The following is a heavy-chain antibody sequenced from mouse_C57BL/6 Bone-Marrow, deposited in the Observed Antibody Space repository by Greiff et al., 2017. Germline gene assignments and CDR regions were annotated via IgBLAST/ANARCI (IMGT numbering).Heavy chain of an antibody. D-gene: IGHD1-1*01. Sequence: EVMLVESGGDLVKPGGSLKLSCAASGFTFSSYGMSWVRQTPDKRLEWVATISSGGSYTYYPDSVKGRFTISIDNVKNTLYLQMSSLKSEDTAMYYWARHYDGSSYEAMDYWGQGTSVTVSS. J-gene: IGHJ4*01. CDR3: ARHYDGSSYEAMDY. V-gene: IGHV5-6*01. CDR1: GFTFSSYG. CDR2: ISSGGSYT.